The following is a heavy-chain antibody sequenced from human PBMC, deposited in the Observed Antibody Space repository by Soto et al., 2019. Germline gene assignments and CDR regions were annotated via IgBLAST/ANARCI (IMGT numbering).Heavy chain of an antibody. CDR2: INPLKGDT. CDR1: GYTFTTYG. D-gene: IGHD2-2*01. V-gene: IGHV1-18*01. Sequence: QAQLVKSGGEMKQAGASVKVSCKASGYTFTTYGITCVRQAPGQGLDWMGWINPLKGDTKSAANFQDRVTMTTDTSTRTAYMELRSLRSDDTAVYYCARVKVPAAVLGAFDVWGQGTLVTVSS. CDR3: ARVKVPAAVLGAFDV. J-gene: IGHJ3*01.